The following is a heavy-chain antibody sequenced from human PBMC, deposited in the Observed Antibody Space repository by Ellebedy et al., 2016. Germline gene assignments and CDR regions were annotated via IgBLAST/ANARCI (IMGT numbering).Heavy chain of an antibody. CDR2: ISRSTSTI. CDR3: ARERFHGSGTPKTDY. CDR1: GFTFSDYS. J-gene: IGHJ4*02. D-gene: IGHD3-10*01. Sequence: GESLKISXTASGFTFSDYSMTWVRQAPGKGLEWVSYISRSTSTIYYADSVKGRFTISRDNDRSSLYLQMNGLGAEDTAVYYCARERFHGSGTPKTDYWGQGTLVTVSS. V-gene: IGHV3-48*04.